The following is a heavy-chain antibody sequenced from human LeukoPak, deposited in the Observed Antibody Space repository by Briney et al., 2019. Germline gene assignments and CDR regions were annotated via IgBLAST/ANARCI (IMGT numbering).Heavy chain of an antibody. CDR2: IYSGGST. Sequence: GGSLRLSCAASGFTVSSNYMSWVRHAPGKGLEWVSVIYSGGSTYYADSVKGRFTISRDNSKNTLYLQMSSLRAEDTAVYYCARDILRDYDLSGAFDIWGQGTMVTVSS. D-gene: IGHD3-3*01. CDR1: GFTVSSNY. J-gene: IGHJ3*02. V-gene: IGHV3-66*01. CDR3: ARDILRDYDLSGAFDI.